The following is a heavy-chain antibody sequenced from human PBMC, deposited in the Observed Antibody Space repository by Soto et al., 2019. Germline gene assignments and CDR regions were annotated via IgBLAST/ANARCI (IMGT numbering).Heavy chain of an antibody. CDR2: IYWDDDK. CDR1: GFSLSTTGVG. CDR3: VQSRCGGDCLPSYSTQPYYGLDV. J-gene: IGHJ6*02. D-gene: IGHD2-21*02. Sequence: QITLKESGPTLVKPTQTLTLTCTFSGFSLSTTGVGVGWIRQPPGKALEWLALIYWDDDKRYTPSLNSRLPITKDTSKDQVVLARTNMDPVDTATYYCVQSRCGGDCLPSYSTQPYYGLDVWGQGTTVTVSS. V-gene: IGHV2-5*02.